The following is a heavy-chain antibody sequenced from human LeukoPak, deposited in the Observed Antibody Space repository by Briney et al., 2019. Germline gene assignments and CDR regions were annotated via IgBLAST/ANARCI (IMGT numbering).Heavy chain of an antibody. CDR3: AKDGGIGYYYDSSGYYPFDY. D-gene: IGHD3-22*01. V-gene: IGHV3-43D*03. CDR2: ISWDGGGT. CDR1: GFTFDGYA. J-gene: IGHJ4*02. Sequence: GGSLRLSCAASGFTFDGYAMHWVRQAPGKGLEWVSLISWDGGGTYYADSVKGRFTISRDNSKNSLYLQMNSLRAQDTALYYCAKDGGIGYYYDSSGYYPFDYWGQGTLVTVSS.